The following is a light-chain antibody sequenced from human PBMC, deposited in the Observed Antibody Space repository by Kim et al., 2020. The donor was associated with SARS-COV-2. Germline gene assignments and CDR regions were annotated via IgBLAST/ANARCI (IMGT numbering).Light chain of an antibody. V-gene: IGLV3-1*01. J-gene: IGLJ1*01. CDR3: QAWDSSTCV. Sequence: SYELTQPPSASVSAGQTASLTCSGDKLGDKYACCYQQKPGQSPVLVIYQDSKRPSGIPVRFSGSNSGNTATLTISGTQAMDEADYYCQAWDSSTCVFGTGTKVTVL. CDR2: QDS. CDR1: KLGDKY.